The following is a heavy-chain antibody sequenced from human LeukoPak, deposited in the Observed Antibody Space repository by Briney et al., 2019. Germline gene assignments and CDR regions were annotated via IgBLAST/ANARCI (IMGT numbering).Heavy chain of an antibody. CDR2: ISYDGNNK. CDR1: GFTFSSYA. Sequence: GGSLRLSCAASGFTFSSYAMHWVRQAPGKGLEWVAVISYDGNNKYYADSVKGRFTISRDNSKNTLYLQMNSLRAEDTAVYSCARGPLGYCSGSTCSKFDYWGQGTRVTVSS. J-gene: IGHJ4*02. D-gene: IGHD2-15*01. V-gene: IGHV3-30-3*01. CDR3: ARGPLGYCSGSTCSKFDY.